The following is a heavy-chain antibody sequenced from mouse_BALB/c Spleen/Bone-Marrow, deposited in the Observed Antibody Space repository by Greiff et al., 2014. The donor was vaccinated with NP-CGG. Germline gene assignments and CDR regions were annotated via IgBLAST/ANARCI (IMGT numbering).Heavy chain of an antibody. D-gene: IGHD4-1*01. Sequence: VQLQQSGAELVRPGSSVKISCKASGYAFSSYWMNWVKQRPGQGLEWIGQIYPGDGDTNYNGNFTDKATLTTDKSSTTAYMQLSSLTSEDSAVYFCARGGRLTGYYFDYWGQGTTLTVSS. J-gene: IGHJ2*01. CDR2: IYPGDGDT. CDR3: ARGGRLTGYYFDY. V-gene: IGHV1-80*01. CDR1: GYAFSSYW.